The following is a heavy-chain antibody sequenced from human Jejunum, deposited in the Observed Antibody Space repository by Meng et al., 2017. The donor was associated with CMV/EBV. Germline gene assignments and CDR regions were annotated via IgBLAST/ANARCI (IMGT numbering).Heavy chain of an antibody. Sequence: TFSTYARGWVRPAPGKGLEQGSSISNGAENTNYADSVRGRFTISRDNSKNTLYLQMTGLRVEDTAVYYCARDGGRYSFGTGWYIDYWGQGTLVTVSS. J-gene: IGHJ4*02. V-gene: IGHV3-23*01. D-gene: IGHD5-18*01. CDR2: ISNGAENT. CDR1: TFSTYA. CDR3: ARDGGRYSFGTGWYIDY.